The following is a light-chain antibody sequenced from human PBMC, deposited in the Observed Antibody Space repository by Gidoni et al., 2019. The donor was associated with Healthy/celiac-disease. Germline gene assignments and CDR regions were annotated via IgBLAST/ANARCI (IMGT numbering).Light chain of an antibody. CDR2: AAS. CDR3: QQSYSTPFT. J-gene: IGKJ3*01. CDR1: QSISSY. Sequence: DIQMTQSPSSLSASVGDRVTITCRASQSISSYLNWYQQKPGKAPKLLIYAASSLQSGVPARCSGSGSGTDFTRTISSLQPEDFATYYCQQSYSTPFTVGPGTKVEIK. V-gene: IGKV1-39*01.